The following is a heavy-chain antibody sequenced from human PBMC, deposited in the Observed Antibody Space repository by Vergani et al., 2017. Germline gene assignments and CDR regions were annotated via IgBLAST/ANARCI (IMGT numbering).Heavy chain of an antibody. CDR2: ISYDGSQK. Sequence: QVQLVESGGGVVQHGRSLRLSCAASGFTFSSYGMHWVRQATGKGLVWVAVISYDGSQKYYADSVKGRLTNSRDNSKNTLYLQMNSLRAEDTAVYYCAKGRPRVVAATFDYWGQGTLVTVSS. D-gene: IGHD2-15*01. CDR1: GFTFSSYG. J-gene: IGHJ4*02. CDR3: AKGRPRVVAATFDY. V-gene: IGHV3-30*18.